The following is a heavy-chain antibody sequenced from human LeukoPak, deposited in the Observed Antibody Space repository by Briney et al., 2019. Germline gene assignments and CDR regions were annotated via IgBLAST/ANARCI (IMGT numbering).Heavy chain of an antibody. V-gene: IGHV3-48*04. D-gene: IGHD6-19*01. CDR2: ISSSSSTI. CDR3: AKDMGEVAGSHWFDP. J-gene: IGHJ5*02. Sequence: PGGSLRLSCAASGFTFSSYSMNWVRQAPGKGLEWVSYISSSSSTIYYADSVKGRFTISRDNAKNALYLQMNSLRVEDTALYYCAKDMGEVAGSHWFDPWGQGTLVTVSS. CDR1: GFTFSSYS.